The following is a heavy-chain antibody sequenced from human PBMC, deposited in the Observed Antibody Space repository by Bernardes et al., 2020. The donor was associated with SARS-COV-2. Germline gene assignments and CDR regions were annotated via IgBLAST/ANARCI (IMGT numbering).Heavy chain of an antibody. CDR1: GFSFSNYA. J-gene: IGHJ6*02. Sequence: GGSLRLSCEASGFSFSNYAMHWVRQAPGKGLQWVAVISHHGSQKYFADSVKDRFTISRDNSKNTLFLQMNTLRPDDTAVYFCARVRLRDNYYFAMDVWGQGTTVTVSS. CDR3: ARVRLRDNYYFAMDV. CDR2: ISHHGSQK. D-gene: IGHD2-8*01. V-gene: IGHV3-30*16.